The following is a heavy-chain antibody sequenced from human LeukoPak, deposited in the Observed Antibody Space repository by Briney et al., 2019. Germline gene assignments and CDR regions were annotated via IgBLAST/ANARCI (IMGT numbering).Heavy chain of an antibody. Sequence: AASVKVSCKVSGYTLTELSMHWVRQAPGQGLEWMGIINPSGGSTSYAQKFQGRVTVTRDTSTSTVYMELSSLRSEDTAVYYCARDAANNHLIAATPGGLFDYWGQGTLVTVSS. CDR2: INPSGGST. J-gene: IGHJ4*02. CDR3: ARDAANNHLIAATPGGLFDY. D-gene: IGHD6-13*01. CDR1: GYTLTELS. V-gene: IGHV1-46*01.